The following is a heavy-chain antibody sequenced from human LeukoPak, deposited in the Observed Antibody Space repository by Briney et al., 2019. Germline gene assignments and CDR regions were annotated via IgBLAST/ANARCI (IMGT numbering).Heavy chain of an antibody. Sequence: PGGSLRLSCAASDFTFNKDWMNWVRQAPGKGLEWVGRIKSTVDGRTTDYAAPVKGRFTVSRDDSKKTLYLQMNSLKIEDTAVYYCTTGGNVMVADTRAFDIWGQGTMVTVSS. CDR3: TTGGNVMVADTRAFDI. J-gene: IGHJ3*02. CDR1: DFTFNKDW. CDR2: IKSTVDGRTT. V-gene: IGHV3-15*07. D-gene: IGHD2-15*01.